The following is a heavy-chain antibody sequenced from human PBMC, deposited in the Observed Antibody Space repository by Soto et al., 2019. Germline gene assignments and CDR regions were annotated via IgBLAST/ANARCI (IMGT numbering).Heavy chain of an antibody. CDR1: GYTFTSYA. V-gene: IGHV1-3*01. CDR2: INAGNGNT. J-gene: IGHJ3*02. Sequence: ASVKVSCKASGYTFTSYAMHWVRQAPGQRLEWMGWINAGNGNTKYSQKFQGRVTITRDTSASTAYMELSSLRSEDTAVYYCARDRALAWPIAWRDAFGIWHQETMVTVSS. CDR3: ARDRALAWPIAWRDAFGI. D-gene: IGHD3-3*01.